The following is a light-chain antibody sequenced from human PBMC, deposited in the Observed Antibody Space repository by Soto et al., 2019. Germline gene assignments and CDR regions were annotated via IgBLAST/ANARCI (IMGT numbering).Light chain of an antibody. Sequence: QSALTQPASVSGSPGQSITISCTGTSSDVGSYNLVSWYQQHPGKAPKLMIYEGNKRPSGVSNRFSGSKSGNTASLTLSGLQAEDEADYYCCSYAGSSTLVFGGGTKLTVL. V-gene: IGLV2-23*01. J-gene: IGLJ2*01. CDR1: SSDVGSYNL. CDR2: EGN. CDR3: CSYAGSSTLV.